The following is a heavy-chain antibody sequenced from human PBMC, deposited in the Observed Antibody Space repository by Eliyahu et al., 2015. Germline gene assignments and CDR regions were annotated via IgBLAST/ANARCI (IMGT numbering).Heavy chain of an antibody. CDR2: IDQDGTEK. CDR3: AKDVT. CDR1: GFKISASW. J-gene: IGHJ5*02. Sequence: VESGGALVQPGGSLRLSCEVSGFKISASWMSWVRQAPGKGLEWVANIDQDGTEKYYVDSVRGRFTISRDNAKNSLYLQMNNLRAEDTAVYYCAKDVTWGQGTLLTVSA. V-gene: IGHV3-7*01.